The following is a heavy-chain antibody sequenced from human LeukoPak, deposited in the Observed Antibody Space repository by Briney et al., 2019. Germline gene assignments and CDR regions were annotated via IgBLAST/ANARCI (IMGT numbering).Heavy chain of an antibody. J-gene: IGHJ4*02. Sequence: GGSLRLSCATSGFTFNNYYMTWVRQAPGKGLEWVAHIMEDGSEKHYVDSVKGRFTISRDNAKNSLYLQMNSLRAEDTAVYYCARDGGSGADYWGQGTLVSVSS. D-gene: IGHD3-16*01. V-gene: IGHV3-7*01. CDR1: GFTFNNYY. CDR3: ARDGGSGADY. CDR2: IMEDGSEK.